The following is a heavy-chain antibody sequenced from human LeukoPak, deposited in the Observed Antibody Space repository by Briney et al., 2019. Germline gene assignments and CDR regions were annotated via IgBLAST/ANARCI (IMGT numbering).Heavy chain of an antibody. Sequence: SETLSLTCTVSGGSISSYYWSWLRQPPGKGLEWIGYIYTSGSTNYNPSLKSRVTISVDTSKNHFSLKLSSVTAADTAVYYCARRDALNWFDPWGQGTLVTVSS. J-gene: IGHJ5*02. V-gene: IGHV4-4*09. CDR1: GGSISSYY. D-gene: IGHD2-2*01. CDR2: IYTSGST. CDR3: ARRDALNWFDP.